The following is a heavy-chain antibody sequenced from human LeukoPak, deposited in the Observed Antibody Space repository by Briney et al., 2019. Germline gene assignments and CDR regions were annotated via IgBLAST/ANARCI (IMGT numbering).Heavy chain of an antibody. CDR1: GFTFSTFN. J-gene: IGHJ4*02. Sequence: GGSLRLSCAASGFTFSTFNMHWVRQAPGKGLEYVSAISSNGGSTYYADSVKGRFTISRDNSKNTLYLQMSSLRAEDTAVYYCVKDVGPKLHDYWGQGTLVTVSS. CDR3: VKDVGPKLHDY. D-gene: IGHD3-10*01. V-gene: IGHV3-64D*09. CDR2: ISSNGGST.